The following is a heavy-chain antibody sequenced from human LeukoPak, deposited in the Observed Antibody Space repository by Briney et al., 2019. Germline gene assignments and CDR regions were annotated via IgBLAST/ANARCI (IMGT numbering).Heavy chain of an antibody. CDR1: GFTFSSYA. J-gene: IGHJ4*02. D-gene: IGHD4-23*01. Sequence: GRSLRLSCAASGFTFSSYAMHWVRQAPGKGLEWVAVISYDGSNKYYADSVKGRFTISRDNSKITLYLQMNSLRAEDTAVYYCARAYGGALFDYWGQGTLVTVSS. CDR2: ISYDGSNK. V-gene: IGHV3-30*04. CDR3: ARAYGGALFDY.